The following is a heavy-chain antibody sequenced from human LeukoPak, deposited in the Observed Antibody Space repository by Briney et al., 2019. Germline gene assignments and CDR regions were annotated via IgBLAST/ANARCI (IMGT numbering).Heavy chain of an antibody. D-gene: IGHD1-1*01. V-gene: IGHV4-39*07. CDR2: IYYYGST. CDR3: ARLSTWNDGVDAFDI. J-gene: IGHJ3*02. Sequence: SETLSLTCTVSGDSVTSSSYSWGWIRQSPGKGLEWIGTIYYYGSTNYNPSLKSRFTLSVDTSKNQFSLNLSSVTAADTAVFYCARLSTWNDGVDAFDIWGQGTMVTVSS. CDR1: GDSVTSSSYS.